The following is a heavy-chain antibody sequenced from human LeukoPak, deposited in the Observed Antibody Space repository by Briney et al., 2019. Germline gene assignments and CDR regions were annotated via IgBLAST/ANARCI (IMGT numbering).Heavy chain of an antibody. CDR1: GGTLRSYA. D-gene: IGHD3-3*01. J-gene: IGHJ6*03. CDR3: ARDRRGTIFGVVTERPYYYYYYYMDV. V-gene: IGHV1-69*05. Sequence: SVKVSCKASGGTLRSYAMSWVRQAPGQGLEWMGRIIPIFGTANYAQKFQGRVTITTDESTRTAYMELSSLRSEDTAVYYCARDRRGTIFGVVTERPYYYYYYYMDVWGKGTTVTVSS. CDR2: IIPIFGTA.